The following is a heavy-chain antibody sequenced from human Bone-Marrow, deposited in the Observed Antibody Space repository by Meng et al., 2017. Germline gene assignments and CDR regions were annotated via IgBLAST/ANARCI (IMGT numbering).Heavy chain of an antibody. Sequence: SETLSLTCPVSGGSISSSSYYWGWIRKPPGKGLEWIGSIYYSGSTYYNPSLKSRVTISVDTSKTQFSLKLSSVTAADTAVYYFAREGGILWFGELSHSRYYYGMDVWGQGTTVTVSS. CDR1: GGSISSSSYY. CDR3: AREGGILWFGELSHSRYYYGMDV. CDR2: IYYSGST. D-gene: IGHD3-10*01. V-gene: IGHV4-39*07. J-gene: IGHJ6*02.